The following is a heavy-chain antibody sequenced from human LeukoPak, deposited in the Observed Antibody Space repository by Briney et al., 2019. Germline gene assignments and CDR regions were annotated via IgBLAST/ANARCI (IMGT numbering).Heavy chain of an antibody. V-gene: IGHV3-74*01. CDR2: INTDGSIT. CDR1: GFTFSDYW. CDR3: ARVSKESSAWGY. J-gene: IGHJ4*02. D-gene: IGHD6-19*01. Sequence: GGSLRLSCAASGFTFSDYWIHWVRQAPGKGLVWVSRINTDGSITNYADSVKGRFSISRDNAKNSLYLQMNSLRADDTAVYYCARVSKESSAWGYWGQGTLVTVSS.